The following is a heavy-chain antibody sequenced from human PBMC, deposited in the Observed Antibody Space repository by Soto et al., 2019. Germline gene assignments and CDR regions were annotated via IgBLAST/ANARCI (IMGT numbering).Heavy chain of an antibody. CDR1: GLTFSSYG. V-gene: IGHV3-30*18. CDR3: AKDQEYSYGRAGPYYYYGMDV. D-gene: IGHD5-18*01. Sequence: PGGSLRLSCAASGLTFSSYGRHLVRPAPGKGLEWVAVISYDGSNKYYADSVKGRFTISRDNSKNTLYLQMNSLRAEDTAVYYCAKDQEYSYGRAGPYYYYGMDVWGQGNTVTVSS. CDR2: ISYDGSNK. J-gene: IGHJ6*02.